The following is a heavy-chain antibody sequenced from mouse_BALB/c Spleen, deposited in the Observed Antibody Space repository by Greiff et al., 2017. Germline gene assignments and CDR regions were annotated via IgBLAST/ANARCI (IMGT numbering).Heavy chain of an antibody. CDR2: ISYSGST. Sequence: EVKLQQSGPGLVKPSQSLSLTCTVTGYSITSDYAWNWIRQFPGNKLEWMGYISYSGSTSYNPSLKSRISITRDTSKNQFFLQLNSVTTEDTATYYCASHDYDEDYFDYWGQGTTLTVSS. V-gene: IGHV3-2*02. CDR3: ASHDYDEDYFDY. J-gene: IGHJ2*01. CDR1: GYSITSDYA. D-gene: IGHD2-4*01.